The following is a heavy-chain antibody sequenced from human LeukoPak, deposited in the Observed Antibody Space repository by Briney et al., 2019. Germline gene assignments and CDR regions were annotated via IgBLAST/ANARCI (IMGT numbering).Heavy chain of an antibody. D-gene: IGHD3-22*01. Sequence: GESLKISRKVSGYSFTSYWIGWVRQMPGKGLEWMGIIYPGDSDTRYSPSFQGQVTISADKSISTAYLQWSSLKASDTAMYYCARLSDYYDSSGYSYYFDYWGQGTLVTVSS. V-gene: IGHV5-51*03. CDR2: IYPGDSDT. CDR3: ARLSDYYDSSGYSYYFDY. J-gene: IGHJ4*02. CDR1: GYSFTSYW.